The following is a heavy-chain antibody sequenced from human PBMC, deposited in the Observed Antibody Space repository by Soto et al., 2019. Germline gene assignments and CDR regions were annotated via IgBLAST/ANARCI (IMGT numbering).Heavy chain of an antibody. CDR3: ARLASGWQYYYFDF. CDR2: INHSGST. V-gene: IGHV4-34*01. J-gene: IGHJ2*01. D-gene: IGHD6-19*01. Sequence: PSETLSLTCAVYGGSFSHYFWSWIRQPPGKGLEWIGEINHSGSTNYNPSLTRRATLSVDTSKNQVSLKLTSVTAADTVVYYCARLASGWQYYYFDFWGRGTPVTVSS. CDR1: GGSFSHYF.